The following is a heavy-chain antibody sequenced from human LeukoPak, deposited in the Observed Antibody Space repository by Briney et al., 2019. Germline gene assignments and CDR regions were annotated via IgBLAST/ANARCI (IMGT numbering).Heavy chain of an antibody. CDR3: ARDRYYGSGSYPYYYYGMDV. Sequence: SETLSLTCTVSGGSISSYYWSWIRQPPGKGLEWIGYIYYSGSTNYNPSLKSRVTISVDTSKNQFSLKLSSVTAADTAVYYCARDRYYGSGSYPYYYYGMDVWGQGTTVTVSS. V-gene: IGHV4-59*01. CDR1: GGSISSYY. D-gene: IGHD3-10*01. CDR2: IYYSGST. J-gene: IGHJ6*02.